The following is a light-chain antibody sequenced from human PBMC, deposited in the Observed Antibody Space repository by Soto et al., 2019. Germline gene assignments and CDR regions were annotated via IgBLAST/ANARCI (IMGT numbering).Light chain of an antibody. CDR1: QSVLNSSNNKNY. V-gene: IGKV4-1*01. J-gene: IGKJ1*01. Sequence: DIVMTQPPDSLAVSLGERATINCKSSQSVLNSSNNKNYLAWYQQKPGQPPRLLIYWASTRESGVPDRFSGSGSGTDFTLTISSLQAEDVAVYYCQQYYTTPWTFGQGTKVEIK. CDR3: QQYYTTPWT. CDR2: WAS.